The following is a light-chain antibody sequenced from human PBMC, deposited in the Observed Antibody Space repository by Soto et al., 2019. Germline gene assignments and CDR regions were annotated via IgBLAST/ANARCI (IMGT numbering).Light chain of an antibody. CDR2: DAS. CDR1: RSVSGSY. V-gene: IGKV3-20*01. J-gene: IGKJ1*01. Sequence: EIVLTQSPSTLSLSPGERASLSCRVSRSVSGSYVAWYQQKPGQAPRLLIYDASSRTTGIPDRFSGSGSGTDFTLTITRLEPEDFALYYCQQYGSSPPTFGQGTKVDIK. CDR3: QQYGSSPPT.